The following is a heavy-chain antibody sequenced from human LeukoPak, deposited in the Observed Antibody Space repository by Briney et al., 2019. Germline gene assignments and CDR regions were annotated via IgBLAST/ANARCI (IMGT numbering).Heavy chain of an antibody. CDR2: IYYTGST. J-gene: IGHJ4*02. V-gene: IGHV4-39*01. Sequence: SETLSLTCSVSGASISGGTYYWGWIRHPPGKGLEWIGSIYYTGSTYDDPSLKSRVTISVDTSKNQFSLKLSSVTAADTAVYYCARRGGSGRAFDYWGQGTLVTVSS. CDR3: ARRGGSGRAFDY. D-gene: IGHD1-26*01. CDR1: GASISGGTYY.